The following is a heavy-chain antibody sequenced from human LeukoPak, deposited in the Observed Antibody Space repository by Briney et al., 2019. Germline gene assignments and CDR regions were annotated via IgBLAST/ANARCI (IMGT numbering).Heavy chain of an antibody. Sequence: SQTLSLTCAISGDSFSSNSATWNWIRQSPSRGLEWLGRTYYRSKSYTDYAVSVKTRITISPDTSKNQFSLQPNSVSPEDTAVYYCARGWYYFDYWGRGTLVTVSS. CDR2: TYYRSKSYT. CDR1: GDSFSSNSAT. CDR3: ARGWYYFDY. D-gene: IGHD2-15*01. J-gene: IGHJ4*02. V-gene: IGHV6-1*01.